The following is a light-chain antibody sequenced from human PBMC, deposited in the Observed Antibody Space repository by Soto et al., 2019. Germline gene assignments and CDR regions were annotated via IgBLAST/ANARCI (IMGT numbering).Light chain of an antibody. Sequence: EKVMTQSPATLSMSTGERATLSCRASQSVSSFLAWYQQKPGQAPRLLIYGASTRATGIPARFSGSGSGTEFTPTIISLQSEDFAVYYCQQYNYWPSWTFGQGTKVEVK. V-gene: IGKV3-15*01. CDR3: QQYNYWPSWT. CDR2: GAS. J-gene: IGKJ1*01. CDR1: QSVSSF.